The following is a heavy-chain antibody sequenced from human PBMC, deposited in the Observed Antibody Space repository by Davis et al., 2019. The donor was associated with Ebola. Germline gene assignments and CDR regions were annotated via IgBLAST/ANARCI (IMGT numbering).Heavy chain of an antibody. J-gene: IGHJ3*02. CDR3: ARRVGSRFTMVRGLMRADDFDI. D-gene: IGHD3-10*01. CDR2: IYPGDSDT. V-gene: IGHV5-51*01. Sequence: PGGSLRLSCKGSEYRFANYWIAWVRQTPAKGLEWMGIIYPGDSDTRYSPSFQGQVTISADKSISTAYLQWSSLQAADTAMYYCARRVGSRFTMVRGLMRADDFDIWGQGTMVTVSS. CDR1: EYRFANYW.